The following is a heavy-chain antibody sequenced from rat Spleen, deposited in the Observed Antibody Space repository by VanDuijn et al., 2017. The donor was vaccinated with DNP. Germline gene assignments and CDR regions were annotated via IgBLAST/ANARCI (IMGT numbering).Heavy chain of an antibody. D-gene: IGHD3-1*01. V-gene: IGHV5-27*01. CDR1: GFTFSDYY. CDR3: TPTKSNNFDY. Sequence: EVQLVESGGGLVQPGRSLKLSCAASGFTFSDYYMAWVRQAPKKGLEWVATISTSGGRTYYRDSVKGRFTISRDNAKSTLYLQMDSLRSEDTAAYYCTPTKSNNFDYWGQGVMVTVSS. J-gene: IGHJ2*01. CDR2: ISTSGGRT.